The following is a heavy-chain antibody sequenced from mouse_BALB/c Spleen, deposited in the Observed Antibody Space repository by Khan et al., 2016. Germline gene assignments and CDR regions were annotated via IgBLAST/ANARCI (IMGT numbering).Heavy chain of an antibody. D-gene: IGHD1-2*01. CDR1: GYSITSGYG. CDR2: ISYSGST. J-gene: IGHJ2*01. V-gene: IGHV3-2*02. Sequence: EVKLEESGPGLVKPSQSLSLTCTVTGYSITSGYGRNWIRQFPGNKLEWMGYISYSGSTNYNPSLKSRISITRDTSKNQFFLQLNSVTTEDTATYYCARTARIKYWGQGTTLTVSS. CDR3: ARTARIKY.